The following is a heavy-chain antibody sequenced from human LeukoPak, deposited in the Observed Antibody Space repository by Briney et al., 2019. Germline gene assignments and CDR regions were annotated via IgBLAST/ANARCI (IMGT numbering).Heavy chain of an antibody. Sequence: GGSLSLSCAASGFTFSSYGMHWVRQAPGKGLEWVAVISYDGSNKYYADSVKGRFTISRDNSKSTLYLQMNSLRAEDTAVYYCANGYQLPSRWGQGTLVTVSS. CDR2: ISYDGSNK. CDR3: ANGYQLPSR. V-gene: IGHV3-30*18. D-gene: IGHD2-2*01. CDR1: GFTFSSYG. J-gene: IGHJ4*02.